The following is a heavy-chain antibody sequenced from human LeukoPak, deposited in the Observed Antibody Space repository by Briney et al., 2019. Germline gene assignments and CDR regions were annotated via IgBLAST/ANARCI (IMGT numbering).Heavy chain of an antibody. V-gene: IGHV4-59*08. D-gene: IGHD3-22*01. CDR3: ARHTRITMIVVVPRGYGMDV. J-gene: IGHJ6*02. CDR2: ISYSGST. Sequence: SETLSLTCTVSGGSINSYFWSWIRQPPGKGLEWIGYISYSGSTDYNPSLKSRVTISVDTSKNQFSLKLSSVTAADTAVYYCARHTRITMIVVVPRGYGMDVWGQGTTVTVSS. CDR1: GGSINSYF.